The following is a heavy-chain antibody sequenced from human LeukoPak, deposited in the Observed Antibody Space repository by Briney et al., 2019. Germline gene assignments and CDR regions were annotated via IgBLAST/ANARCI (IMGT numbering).Heavy chain of an antibody. CDR1: GGTFSSYT. CDR2: IIPIIGIA. J-gene: IGHJ4*02. D-gene: IGHD4-17*01. V-gene: IGHV1-69*04. Sequence: SVKISCKASGGTFSSYTISWVRQTPGQGLEWMGRIIPIIGIANYAQKFQGRVTITADKSTSTAYMELSSLRSEDTAVYYCARDRGYGDSPGGGYWGQGTLVTVSS. CDR3: ARDRGYGDSPGGGY.